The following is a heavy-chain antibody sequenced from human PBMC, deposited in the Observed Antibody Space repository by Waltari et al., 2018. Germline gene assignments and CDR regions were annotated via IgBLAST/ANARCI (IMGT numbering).Heavy chain of an antibody. V-gene: IGHV4-39*01. CDR3: ARQAGGSGSLYTWFDP. D-gene: IGHD3-10*01. J-gene: IGHJ5*02. CDR2: IYSSGST. Sequence: HLQLQESGPGLVKPSETLSLTCTVSGGSIRSSSDYWGWFRQPPGKELEWIGTIYSSGSTYYNPSLESRVTISIDTSKDQFSLKLSSVTAADTAAYFCARQAGGSGSLYTWFDPWGQGTLVTVSS. CDR1: GGSIRSSSDY.